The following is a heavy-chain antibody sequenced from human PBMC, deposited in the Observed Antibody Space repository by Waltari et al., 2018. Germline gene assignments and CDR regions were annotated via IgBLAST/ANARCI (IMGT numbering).Heavy chain of an antibody. Sequence: QVQLVESGGGVVQPGGSLRLSCAASGFTFSSYGMHWVRQAPGKGLEGVEFIRYDGSNKYYADSVKGRFTISRDNSKNTLYLQMNSLRAEDTAVYYCAKDGRGRDFDYWGQGTLVTVSS. CDR3: AKDGRGRDFDY. CDR2: IRYDGSNK. J-gene: IGHJ4*02. D-gene: IGHD6-25*01. CDR1: GFTFSSYG. V-gene: IGHV3-30*02.